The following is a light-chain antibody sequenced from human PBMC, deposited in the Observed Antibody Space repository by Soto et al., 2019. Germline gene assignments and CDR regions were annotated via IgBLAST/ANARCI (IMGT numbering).Light chain of an antibody. CDR1: QSISSW. V-gene: IGKV1-5*03. CDR2: MAS. Sequence: DIKMTQSPSTLSASVGDRVTITCRASQSISSWWAWYQQKPGKAPRLLIYMASSLESGVPSRFSGSGSGTEFTLTISSLQPDDFATYYCQQYKSYPWTFGQGTKVEIK. CDR3: QQYKSYPWT. J-gene: IGKJ1*01.